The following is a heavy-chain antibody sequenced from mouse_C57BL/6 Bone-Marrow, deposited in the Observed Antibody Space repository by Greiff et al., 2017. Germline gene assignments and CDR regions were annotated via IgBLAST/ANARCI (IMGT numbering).Heavy chain of an antibody. CDR3: ARGGWLGYAMDY. CDR1: GFTFSDYG. D-gene: IGHD2-3*01. CDR2: ISSGSSTI. V-gene: IGHV5-17*01. J-gene: IGHJ4*01. Sequence: VQLQESGGGLVKPGGSLKLSCAASGFTFSDYGMHWVRQAPEKGLEWVAYISSGSSTIYYADTVKGRFTISRDNAKNTLFLQMTSLRSEDTAMYYCARGGWLGYAMDYWGQGTSVTVSS.